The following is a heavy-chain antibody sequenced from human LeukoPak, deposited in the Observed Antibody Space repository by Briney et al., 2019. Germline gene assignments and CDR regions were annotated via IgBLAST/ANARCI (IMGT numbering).Heavy chain of an antibody. CDR1: GFTFSSYG. CDR3: AKEVAAAGPAPYFDY. V-gene: IGHV3-30*18. J-gene: IGHJ4*02. CDR2: ISHDGSNK. Sequence: PGGSLRLSCAASGFTFSSYGMHWVRQAPGKGLEWVAVISHDGSNKYYADSVKGRFTISRDNSKNTLYLQMNSLRAEDTAVYYCAKEVAAAGPAPYFDYWGQGTLVTVSS. D-gene: IGHD6-13*01.